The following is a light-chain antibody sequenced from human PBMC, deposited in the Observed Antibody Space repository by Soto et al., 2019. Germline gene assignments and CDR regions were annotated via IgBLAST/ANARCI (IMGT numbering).Light chain of an antibody. CDR1: QSISSN. Sequence: EIVMTQSPATLSVSPVGRATLSGRASQSISSNLAWYQQKPGQAPRLLIYDASNRATGIPARFSGSGSGTDFTLTISSLEPEDFALYYCQQRSNWPRTFSQGTKVDIK. CDR3: QQRSNWPRT. J-gene: IGKJ1*01. CDR2: DAS. V-gene: IGKV3-11*01.